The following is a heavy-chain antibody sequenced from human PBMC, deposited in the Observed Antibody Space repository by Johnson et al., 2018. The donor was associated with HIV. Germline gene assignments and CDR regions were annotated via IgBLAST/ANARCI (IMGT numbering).Heavy chain of an antibody. V-gene: IGHV3-30-3*01. CDR1: GFTFSSYA. Sequence: QVQLVESGGGVVQPGRSLRLSCAASGFTFSSYAMHWVRQAPGKGLEWLAVISYDGSNKYYADSVKGRFTVSRDSPKTTLYLQMKSLRPEDTAVYFCAKEDCSVVLCSDDAFHIWGQVTMVTLSS. D-gene: IGHD2-15*01. CDR3: AKEDCSVVLCSDDAFHI. CDR2: ISYDGSNK. J-gene: IGHJ3*02.